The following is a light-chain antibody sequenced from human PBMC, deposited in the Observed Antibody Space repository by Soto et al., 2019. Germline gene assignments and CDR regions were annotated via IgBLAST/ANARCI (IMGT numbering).Light chain of an antibody. CDR2: QTS. Sequence: EIVLTQSPATLSSFPGDRVTLSCRASQYINTRLAWYQHRPGQAPRLLIYQTSIRAAGIPARFSASGSGTEFTLTISSLQSEDFAVYYCQQYNNWPPTWTFGQGTKVDIK. J-gene: IGKJ1*01. CDR3: QQYNNWPPTWT. CDR1: QYINTR. V-gene: IGKV3D-15*01.